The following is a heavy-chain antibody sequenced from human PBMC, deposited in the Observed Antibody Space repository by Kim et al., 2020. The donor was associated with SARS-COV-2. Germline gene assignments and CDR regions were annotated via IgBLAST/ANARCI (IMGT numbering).Heavy chain of an antibody. CDR1: GFTFDDYT. J-gene: IGHJ6*02. V-gene: IGHV3-43*01. Sequence: GGSLRLSCAASGFTFDDYTMHWVRQAPGKGLEWVSLISWDGGSTYYADSVKGRFTISRDNSKNSLYLQMNSLRTEDTALYYCAKDIRRGYYYYGMDVWGQGTTVTVSS. D-gene: IGHD3-10*01. CDR2: ISWDGGST. CDR3: AKDIRRGYYYYGMDV.